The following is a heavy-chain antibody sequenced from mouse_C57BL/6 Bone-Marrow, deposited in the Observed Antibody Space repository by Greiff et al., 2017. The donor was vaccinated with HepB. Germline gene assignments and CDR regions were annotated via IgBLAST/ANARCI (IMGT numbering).Heavy chain of an antibody. D-gene: IGHD1-1*01. V-gene: IGHV1-52*01. Sequence: QVQLQQPGAELVRPGSSVKLSCKASGYTFTSYWMHWVKQRPIQGLEWIGNIDPSDSETHYNQKFKDKATLTVDKSSSTAYMQLSSLTSEDSAVYYCAKYYYGLDGGYFDVWGTGTTVTVSS. J-gene: IGHJ1*03. CDR1: GYTFTSYW. CDR2: IDPSDSET. CDR3: AKYYYGLDGGYFDV.